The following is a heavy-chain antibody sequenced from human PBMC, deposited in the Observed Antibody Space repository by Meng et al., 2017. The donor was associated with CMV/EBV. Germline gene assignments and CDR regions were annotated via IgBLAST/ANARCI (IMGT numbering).Heavy chain of an antibody. CDR3: AKDRVSQFDY. Sequence: GESLKISCAAFGFTFSSYGMHWVRQAPGKGLEWVAFIRYDGSNKYYADSVKGRFTISRDNSKNTLYLQMNSLRAEDTAVYYCAKDRVSQFDYWGQGTLVTVSS. CDR2: IRYDGSNK. V-gene: IGHV3-30*02. J-gene: IGHJ4*02. CDR1: GFTFSSYG. D-gene: IGHD4-11*01.